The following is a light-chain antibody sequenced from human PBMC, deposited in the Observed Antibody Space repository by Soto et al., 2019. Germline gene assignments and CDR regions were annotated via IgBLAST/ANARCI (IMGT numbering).Light chain of an antibody. Sequence: IELTQSASTLSSSPGERATLSCRASQTVXSKLGWYQHKPGQAPRFLXYDTSNRATGIPARLSGSGSGTDFTLTISSLEPEYFAVYYCHQRKSGPRTFGQGTKVDIK. CDR3: HQRKSGPRT. V-gene: IGKV3-11*01. J-gene: IGKJ1*01. CDR1: QTVXSK. CDR2: DTS.